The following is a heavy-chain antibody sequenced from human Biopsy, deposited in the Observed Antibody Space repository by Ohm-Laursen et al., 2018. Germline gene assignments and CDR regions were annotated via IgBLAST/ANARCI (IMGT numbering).Heavy chain of an antibody. Sequence: ASVKVSCKVSGYSFSTYDVNWVRQAPGQGLEWVGSSIPLFNTANYADKFQGRVTLTADKSTTTAYMELSSLRSEDTAIYYCARFPLGAYDDSGSYRAVEHWYFDLWGRGTLVTVSS. CDR2: SIPLFNTA. CDR1: GYSFSTYD. V-gene: IGHV1-69*06. CDR3: ARFPLGAYDDSGSYRAVEHWYFDL. D-gene: IGHD3-22*01. J-gene: IGHJ2*01.